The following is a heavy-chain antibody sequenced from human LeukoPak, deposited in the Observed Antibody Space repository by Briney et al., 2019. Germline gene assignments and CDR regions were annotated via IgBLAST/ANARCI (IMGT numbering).Heavy chain of an antibody. J-gene: IGHJ6*03. Sequence: SVKVSCKASGGTFSNYAISWVRQAPGQGLEWMGGIVPIFGTGNYAQKFQGRVTITTDESTSTAYMELSSLRSEDTAVDYCASDIVVVPAASGYYMDVWGKGTTVTISS. CDR2: IVPIFGTG. CDR1: GGTFSNYA. V-gene: IGHV1-69*05. CDR3: ASDIVVVPAASGYYMDV. D-gene: IGHD2-2*01.